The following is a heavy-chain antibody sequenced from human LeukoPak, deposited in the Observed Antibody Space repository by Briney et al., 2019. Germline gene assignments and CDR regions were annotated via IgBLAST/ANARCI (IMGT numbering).Heavy chain of an antibody. CDR3: AKDGRATGSYLDY. CDR1: GFTFSSYG. V-gene: IGHV3-30*02. Sequence: PGKSLRLSCAASGFTFSSYGMHWVRQAPGKGLEWVAFIRYDGSNKYYADSVKGRFTISRDNSKNTLYLQMNSLRAEDTAVYYCAKDGRATGSYLDYWGQGTLVTVSS. J-gene: IGHJ4*02. D-gene: IGHD1-26*01. CDR2: IRYDGSNK.